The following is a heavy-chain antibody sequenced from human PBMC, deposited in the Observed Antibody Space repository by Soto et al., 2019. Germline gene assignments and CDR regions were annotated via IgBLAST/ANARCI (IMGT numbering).Heavy chain of an antibody. CDR2: MSYDGTNK. V-gene: IGHV3-30*03. D-gene: IGHD6-19*01. Sequence: CVLKTPGKGLEWVAAMSYDGTNKYYADSLKGRFTISRDNSKNTLFLQMSSLTADDSAVYYCARDPSPHTSGWYGIGFWGLATLVT. CDR3: ARDPSPHTSGWYGIGF. J-gene: IGHJ4*01.